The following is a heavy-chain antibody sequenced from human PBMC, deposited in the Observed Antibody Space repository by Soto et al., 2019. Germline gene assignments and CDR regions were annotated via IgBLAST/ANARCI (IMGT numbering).Heavy chain of an antibody. CDR2: INPNSGGT. CDR1: GYTFTGYY. Sequence: SSVKVSFQSSGYTFTGYYMHWVRQAPGQGLEWMGLINPNSGGTNYAQKLQGRVTMTRDTSISTAYMELSRLRSDDTAVYYWAREGFGGVVHDAFDIWGQGTMVTVSS. D-gene: IGHD3-3*01. CDR3: AREGFGGVVHDAFDI. J-gene: IGHJ3*02. V-gene: IGHV1-2*02.